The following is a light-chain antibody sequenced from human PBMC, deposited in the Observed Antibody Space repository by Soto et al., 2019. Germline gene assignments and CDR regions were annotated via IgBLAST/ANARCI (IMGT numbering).Light chain of an antibody. J-gene: IGKJ3*01. CDR2: DAS. Sequence: DIQMSQSPSSLSASVGDRVTITCQASQDITNSLNWYQQKPGKAPKVLIYDASILETGVPSRFSGRGSRTDFTFAISSLQPEDVATYDCQQYDNLPLTVGPGTTVDI. CDR3: QQYDNLPLT. CDR1: QDITNS. V-gene: IGKV1-33*01.